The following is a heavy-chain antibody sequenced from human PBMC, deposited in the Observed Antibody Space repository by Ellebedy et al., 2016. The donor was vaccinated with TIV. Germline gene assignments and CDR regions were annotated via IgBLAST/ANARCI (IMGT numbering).Heavy chain of an antibody. CDR1: GFTFSSYG. J-gene: IGHJ3*02. Sequence: GESLKISXAASGFTFSSYGMHWVRQAPGKGLEWVAVIWYDGSNKYYADSVKGRFTISRDNSKNTLYLQMNSLRAEDTAVYYCARDRQRRYAFDIWGQGTMVTVSS. CDR3: ARDRQRRYAFDI. V-gene: IGHV3-33*01. CDR2: IWYDGSNK. D-gene: IGHD6-6*01.